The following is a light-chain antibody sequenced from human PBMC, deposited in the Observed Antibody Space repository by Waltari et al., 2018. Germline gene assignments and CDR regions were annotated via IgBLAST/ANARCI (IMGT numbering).Light chain of an antibody. Sequence: SYELTQPPSVSVSPGQTARITCSGDALPNKYGYWYQQKSGQAPVLVIDEDNNRRSGIPERFSGSSSGTMVTLTISGAQVEDEGDYYCYSTDRTGKQRVFGGGTKLTVL. J-gene: IGLJ2*01. V-gene: IGLV3-10*01. CDR2: EDN. CDR3: YSTDRTGKQRV. CDR1: ALPNKY.